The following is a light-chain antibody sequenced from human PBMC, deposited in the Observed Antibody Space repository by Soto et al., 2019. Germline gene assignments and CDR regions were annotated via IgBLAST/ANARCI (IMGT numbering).Light chain of an antibody. V-gene: IGKV1-39*01. CDR1: QSLSSY. J-gene: IGKJ2*01. CDR2: DAS. CDR3: QQSYSTPYT. Sequence: DIQMTQSPSSLSASVGDRVTITCRASQSLSSYLNWYQQKPGKAPKLLIYDASSLQSGVPSRFSGSGSGKHFTLTISSLQPEDFATYYCQQSYSTPYTFGQGTKLEIK.